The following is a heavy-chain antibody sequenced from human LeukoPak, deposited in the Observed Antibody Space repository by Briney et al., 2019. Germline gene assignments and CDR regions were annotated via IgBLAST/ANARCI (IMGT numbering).Heavy chain of an antibody. CDR3: ARGNNCSGGSCYFLHYYYYMDV. CDR1: GGSISSYY. V-gene: IGHV4-59*01. Sequence: SETLSLTCTVSGGSISSYYWSWIRQPPGKGLEWIGYIYYSGSTNCNPSLKSRVTISVDTSKNQFSLKLSSVTAADTAVYYCARGNNCSGGSCYFLHYYYYMDVWGKGTTVTISS. D-gene: IGHD2-15*01. CDR2: IYYSGST. J-gene: IGHJ6*03.